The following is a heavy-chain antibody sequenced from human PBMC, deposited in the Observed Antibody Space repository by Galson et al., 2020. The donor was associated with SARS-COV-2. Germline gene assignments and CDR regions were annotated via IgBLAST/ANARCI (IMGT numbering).Heavy chain of an antibody. V-gene: IGHV3-30-3*01. CDR1: GFSFNNFV. CDR2: ISYEGSKK. J-gene: IGHJ4*02. CDR3: AKVKVLFWFGEGRGPIDH. D-gene: IGHD3-10*01. Sequence: GGSLRLSCVASGFSFNNFVMHWVRQSPGKGLEWVAVISYEGSKKYYAASVRGRFTISRDYSKDTLYLNMNNLRTEDTAIYYCAKVKVLFWFGEGRGPIDHWGQGTLVTVSP.